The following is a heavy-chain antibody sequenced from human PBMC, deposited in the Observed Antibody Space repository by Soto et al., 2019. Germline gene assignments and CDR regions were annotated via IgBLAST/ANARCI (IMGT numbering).Heavy chain of an antibody. CDR2: MNPNSGNT. J-gene: IGHJ6*02. CDR1: GYTFTSYD. V-gene: IGHV1-8*01. Sequence: GASVKVSCKASGYTFTSYDINWVRQATGQGLEWMGWMNPNSGNTGYAQKLQGRVTMTRNTSISTAYMELSSLRSEDTAVYYCARRFGGGPVRYYYGMDVWGQGTTVTVSS. D-gene: IGHD2-15*01. CDR3: ARRFGGGPVRYYYGMDV.